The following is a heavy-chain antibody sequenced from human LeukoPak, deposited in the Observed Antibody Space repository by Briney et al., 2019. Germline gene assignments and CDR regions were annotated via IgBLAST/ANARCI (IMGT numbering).Heavy chain of an antibody. D-gene: IGHD3-10*01. Sequence: GGSLRLSCAASGFTFGSYWMSWVRQAPGKGLEWVANIKQDGSEKYYVDSVKGRFTISRDNAKNSLYLQMDSLRAEDTAVYYCARAKSLFDSWGQGTLVTVSS. CDR2: IKQDGSEK. CDR1: GFTFGSYW. CDR3: ARAKSLFDS. V-gene: IGHV3-7*03. J-gene: IGHJ4*02.